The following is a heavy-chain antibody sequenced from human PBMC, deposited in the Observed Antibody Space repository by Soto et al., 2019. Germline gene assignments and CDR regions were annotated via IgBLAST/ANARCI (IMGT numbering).Heavy chain of an antibody. CDR1: GFTFSSYS. V-gene: IGHV3-21*01. CDR2: ISSSSSYI. D-gene: IGHD6-13*01. Sequence: PGESLKISCAASGFTFSSYSMNWVRQAPGKGLEWVSSISSSSSYIYYADSVKGRFTISRDNAKNSLYLQMNSLRAEDTAVYYCARDPDSSSWYLNWFDPWGQGTLVTVSS. CDR3: ARDPDSSSWYLNWFDP. J-gene: IGHJ5*02.